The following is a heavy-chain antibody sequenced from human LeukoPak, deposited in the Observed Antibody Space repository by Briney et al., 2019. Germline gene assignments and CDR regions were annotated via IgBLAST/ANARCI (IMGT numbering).Heavy chain of an antibody. J-gene: IGHJ4*02. Sequence: PGGSLRLSCAASGFTFSSYSMNWVRQAPGKGLEWVSSITSSSSYKYYADSVKGRFTISRDNAKNSLFPQMNSLRAEDTAVYYCARDHALGDYWGQGTLVTVSS. CDR2: ITSSSSYK. D-gene: IGHD2-2*01. CDR3: ARDHALGDY. V-gene: IGHV3-21*01. CDR1: GFTFSSYS.